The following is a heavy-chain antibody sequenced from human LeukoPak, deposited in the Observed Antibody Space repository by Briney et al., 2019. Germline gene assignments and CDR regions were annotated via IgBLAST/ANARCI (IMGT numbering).Heavy chain of an antibody. J-gene: IGHJ1*01. CDR1: GYXFTGYY. CDR2: INPNSGGT. Sequence: ASVKVSCKASGYXFTGYYMHWVRQAPGQGLEWMGWINPNSGGTNYAQKSQRRVTMTRDTSISTAYMELSRLKSDDTAVYYCARGSFSADAPLVLDYFHHWGQGTLVTVSS. V-gene: IGHV1-2*02. D-gene: IGHD5-18*01. CDR3: ARGSFSADAPLVLDYFHH.